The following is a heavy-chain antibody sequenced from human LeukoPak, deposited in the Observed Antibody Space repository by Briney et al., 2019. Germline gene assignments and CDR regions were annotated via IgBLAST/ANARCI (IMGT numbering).Heavy chain of an antibody. V-gene: IGHV3-23*01. CDR3: AKEVSSSWSH. Sequence: GGSLRLSCAASGFTFSNYAMSWVRQAPGKGLEWVSGINDISTDRYYADSVRGRFSISRDNSKNTLYLQMHSQRAEDTAVYYCAKEVSSSWSHWGQGTLVTVSS. J-gene: IGHJ4*02. D-gene: IGHD6-13*01. CDR1: GFTFSNYA. CDR2: INDISTDR.